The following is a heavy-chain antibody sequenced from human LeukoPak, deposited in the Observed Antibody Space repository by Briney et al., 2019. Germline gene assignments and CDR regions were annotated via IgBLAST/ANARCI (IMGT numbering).Heavy chain of an antibody. J-gene: IGHJ4*02. Sequence: SETLSLTCTVSGGSISSYYWSWIRQPPGKGLEWIGYIYYSGSTNYNPSHKSRVTISVDTSKNQFSLKLSSVTAADTAVYYCAREIAAAGTFDYWGQGTLVTVSS. D-gene: IGHD6-13*01. CDR1: GGSISSYY. CDR3: AREIAAAGTFDY. V-gene: IGHV4-59*01. CDR2: IYYSGST.